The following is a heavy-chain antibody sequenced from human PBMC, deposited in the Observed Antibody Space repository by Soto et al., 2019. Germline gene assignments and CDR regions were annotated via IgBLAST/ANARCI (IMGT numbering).Heavy chain of an antibody. J-gene: IGHJ5*02. Sequence: SETLSLTFTVSCDAIYIGGYYWTWIRQHPGKGLEWIGYIYHTGKTYYNPSLEIRVTMSVDTSKNQFSLKLASVTAADTAVYYCARDGSXTANWIDPWGQGTLVTVSS. CDR1: CDAIYIGGYY. D-gene: IGHD2-2*01. CDR2: IYHTGKT. V-gene: IGHV4-31*03. CDR3: ARDGSXTANWIDP.